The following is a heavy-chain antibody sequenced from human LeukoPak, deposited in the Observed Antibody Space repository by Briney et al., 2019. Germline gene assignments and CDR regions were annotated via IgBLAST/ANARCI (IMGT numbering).Heavy chain of an antibody. D-gene: IGHD1-26*01. Sequence: PSETLSLTCAVYGGSFSGYYWSWIRQPPGKGLEWIGEINHSGSTNYNPSLKSRVTISLDTSKNQFSLKLSSVTAADTAVYYCAKSPGRNFDLWGRGTLVTVSS. CDR1: GGSFSGYY. CDR2: INHSGST. J-gene: IGHJ2*01. V-gene: IGHV4-34*01. CDR3: AKSPGRNFDL.